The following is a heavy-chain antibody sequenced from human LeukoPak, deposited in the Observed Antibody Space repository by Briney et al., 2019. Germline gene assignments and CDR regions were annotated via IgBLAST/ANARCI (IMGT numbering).Heavy chain of an antibody. CDR1: GGSISTYH. D-gene: IGHD3-22*01. CDR2: IYNSGST. J-gene: IGHJ4*02. Sequence: SETLSLTCTVAGGSISTYHWSWIRQPPGKGLEWIGSIYNSGSTNYNPSLKSRVTISVDTSKNQFFLRLSSVTAADTALYFCARHMGNGDDSVGYPFDVWGQGMQVTVSS. CDR3: ARHMGNGDDSVGYPFDV. V-gene: IGHV4-59*08.